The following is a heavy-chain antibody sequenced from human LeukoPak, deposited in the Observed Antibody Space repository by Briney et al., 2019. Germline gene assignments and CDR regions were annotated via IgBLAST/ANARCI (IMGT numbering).Heavy chain of an antibody. CDR1: GGSIGSHY. Sequence: SETLSLTCTVSGGSIGSHYWSWIRQPPGKGLEWVGYIYNSGSTNYNPSLKSRVTISVDTSKNQFSLKLSSVTAADKAVYYCAKWSSDYYAFDIWGQGTMVTVSS. V-gene: IGHV4-59*11. CDR3: AKWSSDYYAFDI. CDR2: IYNSGST. J-gene: IGHJ3*02. D-gene: IGHD3-22*01.